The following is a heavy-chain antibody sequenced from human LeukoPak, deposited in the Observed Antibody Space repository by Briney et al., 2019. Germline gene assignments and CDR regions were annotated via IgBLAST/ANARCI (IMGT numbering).Heavy chain of an antibody. J-gene: IGHJ3*02. Sequence: GGSLRLSCAASGFTFSSYEMNWVRQAPGKGLEWVSYISSSGSTIYYADSVKGRFTISRDNAKNSLYLQMNSLRAEDTAVYYCARALAVAGTNAFDIWGQGTMVTVSS. CDR1: GFTFSSYE. V-gene: IGHV3-48*03. D-gene: IGHD6-19*01. CDR3: ARALAVAGTNAFDI. CDR2: ISSSGSTI.